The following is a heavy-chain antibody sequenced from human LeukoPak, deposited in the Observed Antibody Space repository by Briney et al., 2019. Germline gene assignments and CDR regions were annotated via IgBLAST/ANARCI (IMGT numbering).Heavy chain of an antibody. Sequence: PGGSLRLSCAASGFTFSSYAMSWVRQAPGKGLEWVSTISGGGRSTYYADSVKGRFTISRDNSKNTLYVQMNSLRAGDTAVYYCAKSGSGSYFDYWGQGTLVTVSS. V-gene: IGHV3-23*01. D-gene: IGHD3-10*01. CDR1: GFTFSSYA. CDR2: ISGGGRST. J-gene: IGHJ4*02. CDR3: AKSGSGSYFDY.